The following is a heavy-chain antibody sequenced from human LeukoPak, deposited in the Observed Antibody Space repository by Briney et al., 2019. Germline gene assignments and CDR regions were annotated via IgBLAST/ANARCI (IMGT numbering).Heavy chain of an antibody. J-gene: IGHJ4*02. CDR1: GGSISSSSYY. CDR2: IYYSGST. Sequence: SETLSLTCTVSGGSISSSSYYWGWIRQPPGKGLEWVGSIYYSGSTYYNPSLKSRVTISVDTSENQFSLKLNSVTAADTAVYYCARGPRWLQDYFNFWGQGTLVTVS. D-gene: IGHD5-24*01. V-gene: IGHV4-39*07. CDR3: ARGPRWLQDYFNF.